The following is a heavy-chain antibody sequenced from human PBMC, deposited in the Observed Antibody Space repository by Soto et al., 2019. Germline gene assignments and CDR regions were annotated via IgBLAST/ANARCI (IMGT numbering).Heavy chain of an antibody. CDR2: ISSRSNTI. D-gene: IGHD1-26*01. J-gene: IGHJ2*01. V-gene: IGHV3-48*02. CDR3: ARDNGLQLLPWYFDL. CDR1: GFTFSSYS. Sequence: GGSLRLSCAASGFTFSSYSMNWVRQAPGKGLEWVSYISSRSNTIYYADSVKGRFTIYYADSVKGRFTISRDNAKNSLYLQMNSLRDDDTAVYYCARDNGLQLLPWYFDLWGRGTLVTVSS.